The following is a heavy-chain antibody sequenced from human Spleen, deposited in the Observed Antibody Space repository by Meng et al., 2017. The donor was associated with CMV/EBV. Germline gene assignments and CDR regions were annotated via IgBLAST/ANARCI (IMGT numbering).Heavy chain of an antibody. CDR2: MNPDSGNI. V-gene: IGHV1-8*01. Sequence: YTLTSYGINWVRHATGQGFEWMGWMNPDSGNIGYAQKFQGRVTMTRDTSTSTAYMELNSLRVEDSAIYYCARMDCSGSKCDVNRFDPWGQGTLVTVSS. CDR3: ARMDCSGSKCDVNRFDP. J-gene: IGHJ5*02. CDR1: YTLTSYG. D-gene: IGHD2-15*01.